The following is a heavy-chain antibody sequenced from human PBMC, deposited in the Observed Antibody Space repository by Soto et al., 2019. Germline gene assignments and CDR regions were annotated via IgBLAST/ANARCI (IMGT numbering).Heavy chain of an antibody. CDR3: TRGPPRVQWFDP. CDR2: IYFTGST. V-gene: IGHV4-61*01. Sequence: SETLSLTCTVSGGAVSSGTYYWSWIRQPPGKGLEWIGHIYFTGSTNYNPSLKSRVAMSLDTSRNQFSLKLSSVTAADTAVYYCTRGPPRVQWFDPWGLGTLVTVSS. J-gene: IGHJ5*02. CDR1: GGAVSSGTYY.